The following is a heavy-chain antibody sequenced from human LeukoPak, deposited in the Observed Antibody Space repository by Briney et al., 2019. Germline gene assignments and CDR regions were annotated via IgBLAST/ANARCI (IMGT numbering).Heavy chain of an antibody. D-gene: IGHD6-13*01. CDR2: LHTSGNK. CDR1: GGSMSPYH. CDR3: ARDPFRSSFDP. Sequence: PSETLSLTCTVSGGSMSPYHWTWIRQPAGKGLEWIGRLHTSGNKNYNPSLKGRVTISVDTPKNQFSLEMTSVTAADTAVYFCARDPFRSSFDPWGQGILVTVSS. J-gene: IGHJ5*02. V-gene: IGHV4-4*07.